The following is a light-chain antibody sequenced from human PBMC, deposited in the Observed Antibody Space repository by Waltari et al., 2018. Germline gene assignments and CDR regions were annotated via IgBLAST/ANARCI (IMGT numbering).Light chain of an antibody. J-gene: IGLJ1*01. CDR1: SSTIGPTF. Sequence: SVLTQPPSASVTPGQRPTISCFGSSSTIGPTFVNWYQQVPGTAPTLLIYTVDQRPSGVSGRFSGSRSGTSASLAISGLQSEDEADYYCSAWDDRLNAYVFGTGTKVTVL. V-gene: IGLV1-44*01. CDR3: SAWDDRLNAYV. CDR2: TVD.